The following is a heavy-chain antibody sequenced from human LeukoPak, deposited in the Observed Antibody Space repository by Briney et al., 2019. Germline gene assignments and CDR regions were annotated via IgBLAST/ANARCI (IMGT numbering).Heavy chain of an antibody. CDR2: ISGSVGGT. J-gene: IGHJ4*02. D-gene: IGHD3-16*01. CDR1: GFSFSSYA. Sequence: GGSLRLSCAPSGFSFSSYAMSWVRQAPGKGLGWVSAISGSVGGTYYADSVKGRFTISRDNSKNTLYLQMNSPRAEDTAVYYCAKDPEASRGFDYWGQGTLVTVSS. V-gene: IGHV3-23*01. CDR3: AKDPEASRGFDY.